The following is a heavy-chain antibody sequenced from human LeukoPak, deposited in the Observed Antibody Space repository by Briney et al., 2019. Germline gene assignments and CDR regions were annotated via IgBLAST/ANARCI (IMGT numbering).Heavy chain of an antibody. CDR1: GFSFSNFW. CDR3: ARLDIVVVVAALDY. D-gene: IGHD2-15*01. Sequence: GGSLRLSCAASGFSFSNFWMTWVRQAPGKGLEWVGSINKDGSERYYGDSVKGRFTISRDNAKNSLFLQMNSLRVEDTAVYYCARLDIVVVVAALDYWGQGTLVTVSS. CDR2: INKDGSER. V-gene: IGHV3-7*01. J-gene: IGHJ4*02.